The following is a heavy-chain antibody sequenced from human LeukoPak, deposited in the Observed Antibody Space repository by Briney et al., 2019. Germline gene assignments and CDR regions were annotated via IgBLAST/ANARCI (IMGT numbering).Heavy chain of an antibody. CDR3: ARNRPVWGTFSYFDF. CDR1: GGSISGYC. Sequence: PSETLSLTCTVSGGSISGYCWSWIRQPPGKGLEWIGYIFYSEYTSAYTNYNPSLKSRVTISVDSSKNQFSLKLTSVTAADTAVYFCARNRPVWGTFSYFDFWGQGTLVTVSS. V-gene: IGHV4-59*08. CDR2: IFYSEYTSAYT. J-gene: IGHJ4*02. D-gene: IGHD3-16*01.